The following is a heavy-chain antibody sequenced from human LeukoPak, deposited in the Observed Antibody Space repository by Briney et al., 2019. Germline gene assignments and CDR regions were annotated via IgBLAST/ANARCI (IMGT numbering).Heavy chain of an antibody. CDR3: ARGVGYYDSSGTIDY. J-gene: IGHJ4*02. CDR1: GFTFSSYG. Sequence: GALRLSCAASGFTFSSYGMHWVRQAPGKGLEWVAVVWYDGSKKYSADSVKGRITISRDDTKNTLYLQMNSLRAEDTAVYYCARGVGYYDSSGTIDYWGQGTLVTVSS. D-gene: IGHD3-22*01. CDR2: VWYDGSKK. V-gene: IGHV3-33*01.